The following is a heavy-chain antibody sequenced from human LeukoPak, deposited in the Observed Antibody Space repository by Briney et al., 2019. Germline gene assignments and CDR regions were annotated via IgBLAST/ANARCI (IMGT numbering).Heavy chain of an antibody. J-gene: IGHJ4*02. D-gene: IGHD6-19*01. CDR3: ARAGIYSSGWYVPYYFDY. CDR2: IYYSGST. V-gene: IGHV4-38-2*02. Sequence: PSETLSLTCTVSGYSISSSYYWGWIRQPPGKGLEWIGSIYYSGSTYYNPSLKSRVTISVDTSKNQFSLKLSSVTAADTAVYYCARAGIYSSGWYVPYYFDYWGQGTLVTVSS. CDR1: GYSISSSYY.